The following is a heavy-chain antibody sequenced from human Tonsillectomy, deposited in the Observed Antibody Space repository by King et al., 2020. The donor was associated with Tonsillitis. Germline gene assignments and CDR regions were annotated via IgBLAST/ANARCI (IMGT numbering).Heavy chain of an antibody. D-gene: IGHD3-10*01. Sequence: VQLVESGGGLVQPGGSLRLSCAASGFTVSSNYMSWVRQAPGKGLEWVSVIYSGGSTYYADSVKGRFTISRDNSKNTLYLQMNSLRAEDTAVYYCARELWFGDYYFDYWAREPWSPSPQ. CDR2: IYSGGST. CDR1: GFTVSSNY. V-gene: IGHV3-66*01. CDR3: ARELWFGDYYFDY. J-gene: IGHJ4*02.